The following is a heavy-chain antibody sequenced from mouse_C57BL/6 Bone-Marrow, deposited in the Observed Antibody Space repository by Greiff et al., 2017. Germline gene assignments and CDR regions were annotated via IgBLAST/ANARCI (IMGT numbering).Heavy chain of an antibody. D-gene: IGHD2-1*01. J-gene: IGHJ4*01. CDR3: ARGNYYAMDY. Sequence: QVQLQQSGAELARPGASVKLSCKASGYPFTSYGLSWVKQRTGQGLEWIGEIYPRNGNTYYNEKFKGKATLTADKSSSTAYMELRSLTSEDSAVYFCARGNYYAMDYWGQGTSVTVSS. CDR2: IYPRNGNT. CDR1: GYPFTSYG. V-gene: IGHV1-81*01.